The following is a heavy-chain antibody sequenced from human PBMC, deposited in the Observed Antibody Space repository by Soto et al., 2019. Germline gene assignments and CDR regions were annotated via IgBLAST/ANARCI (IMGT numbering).Heavy chain of an antibody. CDR2: IYSGGST. V-gene: IGHV3-53*01. Sequence: GGSLRLSCAASGFTVSSNYMSWVRQAPGKGLEWVSVIYSGGSTYYADSVKGRFTISRDNSKNTLYLQMNSLRAEDTAVYYCARGGSTVVTPEDYWGQRTLVTVSS. CDR1: GFTVSSNY. J-gene: IGHJ4*02. D-gene: IGHD4-17*01. CDR3: ARGGSTVVTPEDY.